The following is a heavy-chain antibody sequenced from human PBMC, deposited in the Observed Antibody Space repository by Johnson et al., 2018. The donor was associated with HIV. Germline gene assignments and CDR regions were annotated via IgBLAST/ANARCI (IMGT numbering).Heavy chain of an antibody. CDR1: GFTFSDYY. Sequence: VQLVESGGGLVKPGVSLRLSCAASGFTFSDYYMNWIRQAPGKGLEWVSYISSSGSTIYYADSVKGRFTISRDDSKNSLYLQMNSLRAEDTALYYCAKDRKGSSSWLRSGVAFDIWGQGTMVTVS. CDR2: ISSSGSTI. J-gene: IGHJ3*02. V-gene: IGHV3-11*01. CDR3: AKDRKGSSSWLRSGVAFDI. D-gene: IGHD6-13*01.